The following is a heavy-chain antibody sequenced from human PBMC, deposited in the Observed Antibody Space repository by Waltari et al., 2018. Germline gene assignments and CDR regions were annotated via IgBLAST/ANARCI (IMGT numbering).Heavy chain of an antibody. CDR3: ARAYSYGGTT. CDR1: GGSISSGSYY. CDR2: IYTSGRT. D-gene: IGHD2-15*01. J-gene: IGHJ5*02. Sequence: QVQLQESGPGLVKPSQTLSLTCTVSGGSISSGSYYWSWIRQPAGKGLEWIGRIYTSGRTNYTPSLKRRVTISVDTSKNQFSLKLSSVTAADMAVYYCARAYSYGGTTWGQGTLVTVSS. V-gene: IGHV4-61*02.